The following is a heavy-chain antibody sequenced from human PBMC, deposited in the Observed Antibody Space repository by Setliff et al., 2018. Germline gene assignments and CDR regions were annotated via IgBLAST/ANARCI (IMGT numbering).Heavy chain of an antibody. V-gene: IGHV4-39*07. J-gene: IGHJ4*02. CDR1: GASVGSSQYY. CDR2: IHGAGST. Sequence: SETLSLTCTVSGASVGSSQYYWGWIRHLPGKGLEWIGTIHGAGSTYYNPSLVSRISMSADTSKSQFSLTLTSVTAADTAVYYCARYVVTFDYWGQGTLVTVSS. CDR3: ARYVVTFDY. D-gene: IGHD2-21*02.